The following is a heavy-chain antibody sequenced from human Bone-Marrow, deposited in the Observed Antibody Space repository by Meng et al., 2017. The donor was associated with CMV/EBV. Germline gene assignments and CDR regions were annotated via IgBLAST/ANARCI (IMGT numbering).Heavy chain of an antibody. V-gene: IGHV4-39*01. CDR2: IYYSGST. CDR1: GGSISSGGYY. Sequence: SETLSLTCTVSGGSISSGGYYWSWIRQHPGKGLEWIGYIYYSGSTYYNPSLKSRVTISVDTSKNQFALKLSSVTAADTAVYYCASRSSSWTGQYNWFDPWGQGTLVTVSS. J-gene: IGHJ5*02. D-gene: IGHD6-13*01. CDR3: ASRSSSWTGQYNWFDP.